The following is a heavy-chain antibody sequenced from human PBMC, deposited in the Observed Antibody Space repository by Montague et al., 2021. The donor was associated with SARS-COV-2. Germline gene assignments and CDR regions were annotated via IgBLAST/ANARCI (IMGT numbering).Heavy chain of an antibody. D-gene: IGHD2/OR15-2a*01. V-gene: IGHV4-59*12. CDR2: IYYSGST. CDR1: GGSISSYY. Sequence: SETLSLTCTVSGGSISSYYWSWIRQPPGKGLEWIGYIYYSGSTNYNPSLKRRVTISVATSKNQFPLKLSSVTAAATAVYYCARRRLTVLWYGMDVWGQGTTVTVSS. J-gene: IGHJ6*02. CDR3: ARRRLTVLWYGMDV.